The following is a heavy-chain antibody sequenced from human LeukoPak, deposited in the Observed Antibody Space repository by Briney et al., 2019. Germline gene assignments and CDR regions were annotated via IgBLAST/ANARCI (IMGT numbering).Heavy chain of an antibody. CDR1: GFTFSSYG. D-gene: IGHD2-21*02. J-gene: IGHJ4*02. Sequence: PGGSLRLSCTASGFTFSSYGLHWVRQAPGKGLEWVAVAWYDGTNRYYAESVRGRFTISRDNSKDMLYLQMESLRVKDTAMYYCARDLTCGGDCYWMDHWGQGTLVTVSS. CDR3: ARDLTCGGDCYWMDH. CDR2: AWYDGTNR. V-gene: IGHV3-33*01.